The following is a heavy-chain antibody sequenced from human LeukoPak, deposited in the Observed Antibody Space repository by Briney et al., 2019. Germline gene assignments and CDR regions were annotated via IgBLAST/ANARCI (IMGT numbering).Heavy chain of an antibody. CDR1: GFTFSSYA. CDR2: ISGSGRST. D-gene: IGHD3-22*01. Sequence: PGGSLRLSCAASGFTFSSYAMSWVRQAPGKGLEWVSGISGSGRSTYYADSVKGRFTIPRDNSKNTLYLHVNSLRAEDTAVYYCAKCNYYDSSAYPFDYWGQGALVTVSS. J-gene: IGHJ4*02. V-gene: IGHV3-23*01. CDR3: AKCNYYDSSAYPFDY.